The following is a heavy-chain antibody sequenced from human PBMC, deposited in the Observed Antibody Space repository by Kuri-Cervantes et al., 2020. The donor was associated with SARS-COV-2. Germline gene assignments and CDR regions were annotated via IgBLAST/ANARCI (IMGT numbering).Heavy chain of an antibody. CDR3: AKDQGDSYGISYFDY. CDR1: GFTFSSYS. J-gene: IGHJ4*02. D-gene: IGHD5-18*01. V-gene: IGHV3-30*18. CDR2: ISYDGSNK. Sequence: GESLKISCAASGFTFSSYSMNWVRQAPGKGLEWVAVISYDGSNKYYADSVKGRFTISRDNSKNTLYLQMDSLRAWDTAVYYCAKDQGDSYGISYFDYWGQGTLVTVSS.